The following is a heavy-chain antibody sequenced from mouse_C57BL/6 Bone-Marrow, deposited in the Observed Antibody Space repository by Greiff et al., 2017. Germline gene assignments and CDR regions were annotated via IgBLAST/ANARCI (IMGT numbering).Heavy chain of an antibody. V-gene: IGHV1-81*01. J-gene: IGHJ4*01. CDR1: GYTFTSYG. CDR3: ARGGSSYPYNAMDY. D-gene: IGHD1-1*01. CDR2: IYPRSGNT. Sequence: QVQLQQSGAELARPGASVKLSCKASGYTFTSYGISWVKQRTGQGLEWIGEIYPRSGNTYYNEKFKGKATLTADKSSSTAYMELRSLTSEDSAVYFCARGGSSYPYNAMDYWGQGTSVTVSS.